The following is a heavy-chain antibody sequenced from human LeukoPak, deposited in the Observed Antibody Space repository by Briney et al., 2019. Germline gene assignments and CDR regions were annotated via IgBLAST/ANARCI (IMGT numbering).Heavy chain of an antibody. CDR3: AKTSQLDWLLPFDY. J-gene: IGHJ4*02. CDR1: GFTFSGYA. CDR2: ISGSGGST. D-gene: IGHD3-9*01. V-gene: IGHV3-23*01. Sequence: PGGSLRLSCAASGFTFSGYAMSWVRQAPGKGLEWVSAISGSGGSTYYADSVKGRFTISRDNSKNTLYLQMNSLRAEDTAVYYCAKTSQLDWLLPFDYWGQGTLVTVSS.